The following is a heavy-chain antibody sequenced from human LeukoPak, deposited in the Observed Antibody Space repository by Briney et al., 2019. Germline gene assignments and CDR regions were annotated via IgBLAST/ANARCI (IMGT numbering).Heavy chain of an antibody. D-gene: IGHD1-14*01. J-gene: IGHJ4*02. CDR1: GFTFSSYA. V-gene: IGHV3-23*01. CDR2: ISGSGGST. CDR3: ARDGLPYNNRFPYFDY. Sequence: GGSLRLSCAASGFTFSSYAMSWVRQAPGKGLEWVSAISGSGGSTYYADSVKGRFTISRDNSKNTLYLQINSLRAEDTAVYYCARDGLPYNNRFPYFDYWGQGTLVTVSS.